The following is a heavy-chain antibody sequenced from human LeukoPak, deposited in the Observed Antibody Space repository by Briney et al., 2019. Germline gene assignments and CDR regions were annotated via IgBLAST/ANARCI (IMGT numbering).Heavy chain of an antibody. V-gene: IGHV1-69*04. D-gene: IGHD3-9*01. CDR1: GGTFSSYA. Sequence: SVKVSCKASGGTFSSYAISWVRQAPGQGLEWMGRIIPILGIANYAQKFQGRVTITADKSTSTAYMELSSLRSEDTAVYYCARAVLRYFDWSPYLGMDVWGQGTTVTVSS. J-gene: IGHJ6*02. CDR2: IIPILGIA. CDR3: ARAVLRYFDWSPYLGMDV.